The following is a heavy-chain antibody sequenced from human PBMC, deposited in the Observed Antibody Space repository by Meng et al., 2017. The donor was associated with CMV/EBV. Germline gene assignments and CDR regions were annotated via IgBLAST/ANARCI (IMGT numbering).Heavy chain of an antibody. J-gene: IGHJ3*02. CDR1: GFPFSSYS. Sequence: GESLKISCAASGFPFSSYSMNWVRQAPGKGLGWVSYISSSSSTIYYADSVKGRFTISRDNAKNSLYLQMNSLRAEDTAVYYCAREGPTGAFDIWGQGTMVTVSS. CDR2: ISSSSSTI. CDR3: AREGPTGAFDI. V-gene: IGHV3-48*04. D-gene: IGHD4-11*01.